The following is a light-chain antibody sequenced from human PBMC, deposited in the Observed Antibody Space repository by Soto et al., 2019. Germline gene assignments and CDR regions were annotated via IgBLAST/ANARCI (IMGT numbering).Light chain of an antibody. CDR3: QHRSNWPIT. J-gene: IGKJ5*01. Sequence: EIVLTQSPATLSLSPGDRATLSCRASQGVGSHLAWYQQKPGQSPRILIYDTSNRATGLSARFSGSGSGTDFTLPLNRLEPEDFAVYYCQHRSNWPITFGQGTRLEIK. CDR1: QGVGSH. V-gene: IGKV3D-11*01. CDR2: DTS.